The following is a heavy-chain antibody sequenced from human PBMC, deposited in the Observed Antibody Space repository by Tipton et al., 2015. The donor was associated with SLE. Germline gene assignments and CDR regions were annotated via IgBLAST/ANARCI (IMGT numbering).Heavy chain of an antibody. CDR1: GGSISSSSYY. D-gene: IGHD2-2*01. CDR3: ARGGTEYPFDF. V-gene: IGHV4-39*07. Sequence: TLSLTCTVSGGSISSSSYYWGWIRQPPGKGLEWIGTMYYSGSTYYKPSLRSRVTISVDTSKNQFSLNLSSVTAADTAVYYCARGGTEYPFDFWGQGTMVTISS. J-gene: IGHJ3*01. CDR2: MYYSGST.